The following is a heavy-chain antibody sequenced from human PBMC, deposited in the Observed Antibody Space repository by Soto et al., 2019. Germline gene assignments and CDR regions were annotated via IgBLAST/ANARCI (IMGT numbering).Heavy chain of an antibody. CDR2: IYYSGSS. J-gene: IGHJ4*02. CDR1: GGSISSSSYY. Sequence: SETLSLTCTVSGGSISSSSYYWGWIRQPPGKGLEWIGSIYYSGSSYYNPSLKSRVTLSVDTSKNQFSLKLGSVTAADTAVYYCARQGTYYDYIWGSYRPGYFDYWGQGTLVTVSS. CDR3: ARQGTYYDYIWGSYRPGYFDY. V-gene: IGHV4-39*01. D-gene: IGHD3-16*02.